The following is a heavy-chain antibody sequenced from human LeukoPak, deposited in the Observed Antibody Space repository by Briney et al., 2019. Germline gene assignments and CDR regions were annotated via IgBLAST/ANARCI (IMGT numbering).Heavy chain of an antibody. CDR3: AKEPGNLWGTDMVTGGFDP. Sequence: GGSLRLSCTASGFTFSSYGMHWVRQAPGKGLEWVAVIWYDGSNKYYAASVKGRFTISRDNSKNTLYPQMNSLRAEDTAVYYCAKEPGNLWGTDMVTGGFDPWGQGTLVTVSS. J-gene: IGHJ5*02. D-gene: IGHD5-18*01. CDR1: GFTFSSYG. CDR2: IWYDGSNK. V-gene: IGHV3-33*06.